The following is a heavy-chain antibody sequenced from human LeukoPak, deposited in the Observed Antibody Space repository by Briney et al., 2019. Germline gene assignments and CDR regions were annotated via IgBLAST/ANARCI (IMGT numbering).Heavy chain of an antibody. Sequence: SETLSLTCTVSGDSISSDAFYWSWVRQHPGKGLEWIVYICYSGTTSYNPSHKRRPTISVDTSKNQFSLKLRSVTAADTAVYYCARGVSVYYDSSGYFYFDYWGQGTLVTV. D-gene: IGHD3-22*01. CDR3: ARGVSVYYDSSGYFYFDY. J-gene: IGHJ4*02. CDR1: GDSISSDAFY. CDR2: ICYSGTT. V-gene: IGHV4-31*03.